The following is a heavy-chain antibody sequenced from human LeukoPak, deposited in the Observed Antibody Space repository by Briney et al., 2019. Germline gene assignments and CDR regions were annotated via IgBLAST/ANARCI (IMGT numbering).Heavy chain of an antibody. V-gene: IGHV3-64*01. CDR2: ISSNGGST. D-gene: IGHD3-22*01. CDR3: ARGAPYYYDSSGYYSH. CDR1: GFTFSSYA. J-gene: IGHJ4*02. Sequence: PGGSLRLSCAASGFTFSSYAMHWVRQAPGKGLEYVSAISSNGGSTYYANSVKGRFTISRDNSKNTLYLQMGSLRAEDMAVYYCARGAPYYYDSSGYYSHWGQGTLVTVSS.